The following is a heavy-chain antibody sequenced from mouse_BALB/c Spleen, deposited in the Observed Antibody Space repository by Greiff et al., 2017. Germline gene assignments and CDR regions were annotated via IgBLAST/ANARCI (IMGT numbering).Heavy chain of an antibody. D-gene: IGHD1-1*01. J-gene: IGHJ1*01. Sequence: EVQGVESGGGLVQPGGSLRLSCATSGFTFTDYYMSWVRQPPGKALEWLGFIRNKANGYTTEYSASVKGRFTISRDNSQSILYLQMNTLRAEDSATYYCARDLITTADVWGAGTTVTVSS. CDR3: ARDLITTADV. V-gene: IGHV7-3*02. CDR1: GFTFTDYY. CDR2: IRNKANGYTT.